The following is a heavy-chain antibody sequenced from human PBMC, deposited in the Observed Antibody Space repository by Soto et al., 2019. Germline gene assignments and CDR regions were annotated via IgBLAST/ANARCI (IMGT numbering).Heavy chain of an antibody. CDR2: TRNKAKSYTT. Sequence: EVQLVESGGGLLQPGGSLRLSCAASGFTISDHYMDWVRQAPVKGLEWVGRTRNKAKSYTTDYAASEKGRFTISRDDSTNSLYLQMNSLKSEDTAVYYCARYDYGDVDYWGQGTLVTVSS. CDR3: ARYDYGDVDY. D-gene: IGHD4-17*01. J-gene: IGHJ4*02. V-gene: IGHV3-72*01. CDR1: GFTISDHY.